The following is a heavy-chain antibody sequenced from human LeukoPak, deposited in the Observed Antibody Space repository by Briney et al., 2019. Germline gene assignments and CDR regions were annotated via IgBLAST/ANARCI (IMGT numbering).Heavy chain of an antibody. J-gene: IGHJ5*02. CDR1: DGYISSHH. V-gene: IGHV4-59*11. Sequence: SETLSLTCTVSDGYISSHHWSWIRQPPGKGPEWLGYIYYTGGINYNPSLKSRVTISVDTSKNQFSLKLSSVTAADTAVYYCARGQLGSGMDDPWGQGTLVTVSS. D-gene: IGHD3-10*01. CDR3: ARGQLGSGMDDP. CDR2: IYYTGGI.